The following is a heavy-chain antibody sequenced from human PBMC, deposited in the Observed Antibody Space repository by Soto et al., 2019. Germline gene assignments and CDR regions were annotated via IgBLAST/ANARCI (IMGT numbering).Heavy chain of an antibody. V-gene: IGHV3-30-3*01. CDR2: VSHDGVNK. CDR3: VRETQIVMVVVPTPGSTGAFDM. D-gene: IGHD2-15*01. CDR1: GFSFRNYN. J-gene: IGHJ3*02. Sequence: QMHLVESGGGVVQPGRSLRLSCAASGFSFRNYNLHWVRQAPGKGLEWVAVVSHDGVNKHYAESVKGRLSISRDSSRDTLYLQMSSLRPEDTAVYYCVRETQIVMVVVPTPGSTGAFDMWGQGTMVTVSS.